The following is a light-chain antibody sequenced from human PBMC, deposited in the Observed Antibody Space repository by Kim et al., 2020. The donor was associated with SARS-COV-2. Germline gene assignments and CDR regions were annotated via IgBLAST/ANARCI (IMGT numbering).Light chain of an antibody. CDR1: QSVSSN. Sequence: VSPGERATPSCRASQSVSSNLAWYQQKPGQAPRLLIYGASTRATGIPARFSGSGSGTEFTLTISSLQSEDFAVYYCQQYNNWPPRFGPGTKVDIK. CDR3: QQYNNWPPR. J-gene: IGKJ3*01. V-gene: IGKV3-15*01. CDR2: GAS.